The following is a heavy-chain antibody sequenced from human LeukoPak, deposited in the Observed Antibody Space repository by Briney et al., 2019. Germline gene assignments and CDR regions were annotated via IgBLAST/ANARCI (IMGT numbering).Heavy chain of an antibody. Sequence: GASVKVSCKASGYTFTSYGIGWVRQAPGQGLEWMGWISAYNGNTNYAQKLQGRVTMTTDTSTSTAYMELRSLRSDDTAVYYCARDSSSWYFNWFDPWGQGTLVTVSS. D-gene: IGHD6-13*01. CDR1: GYTFTSYG. CDR3: ARDSSSWYFNWFDP. V-gene: IGHV1-18*01. J-gene: IGHJ5*02. CDR2: ISAYNGNT.